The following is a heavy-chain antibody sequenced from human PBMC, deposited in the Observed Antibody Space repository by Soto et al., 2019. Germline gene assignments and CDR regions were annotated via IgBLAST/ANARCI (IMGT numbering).Heavy chain of an antibody. V-gene: IGHV3-30*03. J-gene: IGHJ4*02. Sequence: PGGSLRLPWAASGFTFRRYGKHWVRQAPGKGLEWVAVISYDGSNKYYADSVKGRFTISRDNSKNTLYLQMNSLRAEDTAVYYCARDQPGDSYGYGLCYRGQGTLVTVSS. CDR2: ISYDGSNK. CDR3: ARDQPGDSYGYGLCY. D-gene: IGHD5-18*01. CDR1: GFTFRRYG.